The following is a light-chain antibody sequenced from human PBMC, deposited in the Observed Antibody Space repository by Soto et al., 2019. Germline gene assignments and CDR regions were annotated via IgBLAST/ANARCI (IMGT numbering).Light chain of an antibody. CDR3: QQRSDWPLT. J-gene: IGKJ4*01. V-gene: IGKV3-11*01. CDR1: QSVSSY. Sequence: DIVLTQSPATPSLSPGDRATLSCRASQSVSSYLAWYQQKPGQAPRLLVYDASDRAAGIPARFSGSGSGTDFTLTISSLEPEDFAVYYCQQRSDWPLTFGGGTKVEIK. CDR2: DAS.